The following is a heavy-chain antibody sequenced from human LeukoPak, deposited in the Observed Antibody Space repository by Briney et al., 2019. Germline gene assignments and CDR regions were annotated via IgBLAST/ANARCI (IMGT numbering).Heavy chain of an antibody. J-gene: IGHJ4*02. Sequence: GGSLRLSCAASGFTFSSYAMSWVRQAPGKGLEWVTFIRYDGSNKYYADSVKGRFTISRDNSKNTLYLQMNSLRAEDTAVYYCAKGRRDGYNLLIDYWGQGTLVTVSS. CDR1: GFTFSSYA. CDR3: AKGRRDGYNLLIDY. D-gene: IGHD5-24*01. CDR2: IRYDGSNK. V-gene: IGHV3-30*02.